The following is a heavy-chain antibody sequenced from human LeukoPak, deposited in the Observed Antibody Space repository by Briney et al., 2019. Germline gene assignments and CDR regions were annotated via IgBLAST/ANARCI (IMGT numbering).Heavy chain of an antibody. Sequence: GESLQISCKGSGYSFATYWIGWVRQMPGKGLEYMGIIYPGDSDTRYSPSFQGQVTISADKSISTAYLQWSSLKASDTAMYYCARPFRAYCSSTSCYRGNAFDIWGQGTMVTVSS. V-gene: IGHV5-51*01. CDR2: IYPGDSDT. CDR1: GYSFATYW. J-gene: IGHJ3*02. D-gene: IGHD2-2*01. CDR3: ARPFRAYCSSTSCYRGNAFDI.